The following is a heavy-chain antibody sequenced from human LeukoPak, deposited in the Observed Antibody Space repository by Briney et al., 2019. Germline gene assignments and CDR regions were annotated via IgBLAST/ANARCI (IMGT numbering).Heavy chain of an antibody. CDR3: AKDLYDILTGLYYYYYYGMDV. J-gene: IGHJ6*02. V-gene: IGHV3-30*18. D-gene: IGHD3-9*01. Sequence: GGSLRLSCAASGLTFSSYGMHWVRQAPGKGLEWVAVISYDGSNKYYADSVKGRFTISRDNSKNPLYLQMNSLRAEDTAVYYCAKDLYDILTGLYYYYYYGMDVWGQGTTVAVSS. CDR1: GLTFSSYG. CDR2: ISYDGSNK.